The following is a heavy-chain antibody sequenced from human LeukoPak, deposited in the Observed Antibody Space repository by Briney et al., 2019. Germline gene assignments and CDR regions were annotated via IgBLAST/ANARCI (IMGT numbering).Heavy chain of an antibody. CDR3: TTDISSWYSLMGTYYYYYMDV. J-gene: IGHJ6*03. CDR1: GYTFTSYY. CDR2: INPSGGST. D-gene: IGHD6-13*01. V-gene: IGHV1-46*01. Sequence: GASVKVSCKASGYTFTSYYMHWVRQAPGQGLEWMGIINPSGGSTSYAQKFQGRVTMTRDTSTSTVYMELSSLKTEDTAVYYCTTDISSWYSLMGTYYYYYMDVWGKGTTVTVSS.